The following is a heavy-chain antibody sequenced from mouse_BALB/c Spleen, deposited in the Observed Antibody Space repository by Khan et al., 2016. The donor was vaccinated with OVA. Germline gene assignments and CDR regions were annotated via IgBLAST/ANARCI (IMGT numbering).Heavy chain of an antibody. CDR3: SRDRIDY. D-gene: IGHD2-14*01. Sequence: VELVESGAELAKPGASVKMSCKASGYTFTSYWMHCIKQRLGRGMEWIGYFNPTSGYTDYNQKFKDKATLTADKSSSQAYMQLSCLTSDDSAVXYWSRDRIDYWGQGTTLTVSS. V-gene: IGHV1-7*01. CDR1: GYTFTSYW. J-gene: IGHJ2*01. CDR2: FNPTSGYT.